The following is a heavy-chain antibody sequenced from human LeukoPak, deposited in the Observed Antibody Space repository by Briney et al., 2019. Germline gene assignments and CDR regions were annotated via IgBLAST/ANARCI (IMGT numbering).Heavy chain of an antibody. CDR3: ARRNSGFNGGYTFDS. D-gene: IGHD2-8*01. V-gene: IGHV4-59*04. J-gene: IGHJ4*02. Sequence: SETLSLTCTVSGGSISSYYWSWIRQPPGKGLEWIASVHYSGNTYYSPSLQSQITISVDTSKNQFSLKLSSLTAADTAVYYCARRNSGFNGGYTFDSWGQGILVTVSS. CDR1: GGSISSYY. CDR2: VHYSGNT.